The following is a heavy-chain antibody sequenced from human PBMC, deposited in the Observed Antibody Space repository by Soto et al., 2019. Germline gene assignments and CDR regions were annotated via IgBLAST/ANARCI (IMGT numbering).Heavy chain of an antibody. CDR3: ARQRTSGVSQAYFDV. V-gene: IGHV4-39*01. Sequence: SETLSLTCTVTGDSISSRSYNWRWIRQPPGKGLEWIGSISYSGCTYNNPSLRSRVPMSIATSKDHFSLKLKSVAAADTALYFCARQRTSGVSQAYFDVGGPGSRVTVSS. J-gene: IGHJ4*02. CDR1: GDSISSRSYN. D-gene: IGHD3-10*01. CDR2: ISYSGCT.